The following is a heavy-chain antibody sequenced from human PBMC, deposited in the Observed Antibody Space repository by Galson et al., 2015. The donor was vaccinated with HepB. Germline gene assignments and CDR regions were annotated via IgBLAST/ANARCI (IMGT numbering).Heavy chain of an antibody. CDR3: ARDRVGFGLDY. D-gene: IGHD3-10*01. J-gene: IGHJ4*02. CDR2: IYYSGST. CDR1: GGSISSGGYY. V-gene: IGHV4-31*03. Sequence: TLSLTCTVSGGSISSGGYYWSWIRQHPGKGLEWIGYIYYSGSTYYNPSLKSRVTISVDTSKNQFSLKLSSVTAADTAVYYCARDRVGFGLDYWGQGTLVTVSS.